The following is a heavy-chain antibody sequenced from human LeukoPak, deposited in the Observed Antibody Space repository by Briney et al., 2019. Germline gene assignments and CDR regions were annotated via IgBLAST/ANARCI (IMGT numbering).Heavy chain of an antibody. CDR3: AGYGSGSYRNYDAFDI. V-gene: IGHV1-8*01. Sequence: GASVKVSCKASGYTFTSYDINWVRQATGQGLEWMGWMNPNSGNTGYAQKFPGRVTMTRNTSISTAYMELSSLRAEDTAVYYCAGYGSGSYRNYDAFDIWGQGTMVTVSS. CDR2: MNPNSGNT. D-gene: IGHD3-10*01. J-gene: IGHJ3*02. CDR1: GYTFTSYD.